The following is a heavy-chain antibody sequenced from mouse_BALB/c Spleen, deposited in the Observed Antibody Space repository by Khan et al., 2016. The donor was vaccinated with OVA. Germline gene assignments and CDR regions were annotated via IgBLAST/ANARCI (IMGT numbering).Heavy chain of an antibody. J-gene: IGHJ2*01. CDR1: GLNIKDTY. D-gene: IGHD3-3*01. CDR2: IDTPNGNT. CDR3: ASRARK. Sequence: EVQLQQSGAELVKSGATVKLSCTASGLNIKDTYMHWLKQWPEQGLEWIGRIDTPNGNTKYDPKFQGKANITAEKSSNTSFLQLTSLTSEDTTVYCCASRARKWGQGTTLTVSS. V-gene: IGHV14-3*02.